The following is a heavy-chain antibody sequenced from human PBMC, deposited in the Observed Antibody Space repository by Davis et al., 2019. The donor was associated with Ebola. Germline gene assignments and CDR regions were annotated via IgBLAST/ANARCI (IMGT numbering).Heavy chain of an antibody. J-gene: IGHJ4*02. CDR3: ARGGLYFLTAPDY. CDR1: GFTFSSYA. D-gene: IGHD1-14*01. CDR2: ISYDGSNK. Sequence: GGSLRLSCAASGFTFSSYAMHWVRQAPGKGLEWVAVISYDGSNKYYADSVKGRFTISRDNAKNSLYLQMNSLRAEDTAVYYCARGGLYFLTAPDYWGQGTLVTVSS. V-gene: IGHV3-30-3*01.